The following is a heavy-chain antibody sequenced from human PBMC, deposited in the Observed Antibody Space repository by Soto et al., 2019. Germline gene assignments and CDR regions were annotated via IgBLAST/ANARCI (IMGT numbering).Heavy chain of an antibody. V-gene: IGHV3-48*02. CDR2: ISSSSSVK. J-gene: IGHJ4*02. CDR3: ARAEDIVVPSTAMFLDY. D-gene: IGHD2-2*01. CDR1: GFTFNRYS. Sequence: PGGSLRLSCAASGFTFNRYSMNWVRQAPGKGLEWVSYISSSSSVKYYADSVKGRFTISRDNAKNSVSLQMNSLRDEDSAVYYCARAEDIVVPSTAMFLDYWGQGYLVTVSS.